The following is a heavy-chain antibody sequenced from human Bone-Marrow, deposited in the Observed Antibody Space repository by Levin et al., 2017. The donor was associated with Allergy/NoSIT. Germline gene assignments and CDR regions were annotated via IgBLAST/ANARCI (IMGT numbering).Heavy chain of an antibody. Sequence: VASVKVSCAASGFTFSSYSMNWVRQAPGKGLEWVSSISGGSTDIYYADSVKGRFTISRDNAKNSLYLQMNSLRAEDTAVYYCTRDRTTEYYYYGMDGWGQGTTVTVSS. CDR1: GFTFSSYS. CDR2: ISGGSTDI. J-gene: IGHJ6*02. CDR3: TRDRTTEYYYYGMDG. V-gene: IGHV3-21*01. D-gene: IGHD4-11*01.